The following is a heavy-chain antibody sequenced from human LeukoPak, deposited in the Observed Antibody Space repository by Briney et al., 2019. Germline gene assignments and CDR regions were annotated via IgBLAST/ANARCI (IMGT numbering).Heavy chain of an antibody. V-gene: IGHV3-11*01. D-gene: IGHD3-9*01. Sequence: GGSLRLSCAASGFTFSDYYMSWIRQAPGKGLEWVSYISSSGSTIYYADSVKGRFTISRDNAKNSLYLQMNSLRAEDTAVYYCASVATPDILTGQFDYWGQGTLVTVSS. CDR3: ASVATPDILTGQFDY. CDR1: GFTFSDYY. CDR2: ISSSGSTI. J-gene: IGHJ4*02.